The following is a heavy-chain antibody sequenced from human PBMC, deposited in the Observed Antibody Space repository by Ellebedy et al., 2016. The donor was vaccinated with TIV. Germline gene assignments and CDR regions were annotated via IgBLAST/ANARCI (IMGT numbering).Heavy chain of an antibody. J-gene: IGHJ3*02. V-gene: IGHV3-7*01. CDR1: GFTFSSYW. CDR2: IKQDGSEK. CDR3: ASEIGNFYDSSGYSDAFDI. D-gene: IGHD3-22*01. Sequence: GESLKISXAASGFTFSSYWMSWVRQAPGKGLEWVANIKQDGSEKYYVDSVKGRFTISRDNAKNSLYLQMNSLRAEDTAVYYCASEIGNFYDSSGYSDAFDIWGQGTMVTVSS.